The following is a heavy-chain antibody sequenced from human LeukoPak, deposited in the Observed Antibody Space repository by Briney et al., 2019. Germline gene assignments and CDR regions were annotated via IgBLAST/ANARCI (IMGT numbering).Heavy chain of an antibody. V-gene: IGHV4-34*01. Sequence: PSETLSLTCAVYGGSFSGYYWSWIRQPPGKGLEWIGEINHSGSTNYNPSLKSRVTTSVDTSKNQFSLKLSSVTAADTAVYYCARVIGTGTTRFDYWGQGTLVTVSS. CDR2: INHSGST. CDR3: ARVIGTGTTRFDY. CDR1: GGSFSGYY. J-gene: IGHJ4*02. D-gene: IGHD1-7*01.